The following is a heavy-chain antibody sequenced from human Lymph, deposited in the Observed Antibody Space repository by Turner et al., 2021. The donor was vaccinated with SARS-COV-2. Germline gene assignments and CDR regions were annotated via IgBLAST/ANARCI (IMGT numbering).Heavy chain of an antibody. V-gene: IGHV3-30-3*01. J-gene: IGHJ4*02. CDR1: VFTCSSYA. D-gene: IGHD6-19*01. CDR3: ARDFVAVTGPFDY. Sequence: QVQLVASGGGVVQPGRPLRLSCAASVFTCSSYAMRGVRQAPGKGLELVAVLSYDRSNKYDAAAVKGLITISRDNSKNTLYLQMNSLGAEHTVVYYCARDFVAVTGPFDYWGQGTLVTVSS. CDR2: LSYDRSNK.